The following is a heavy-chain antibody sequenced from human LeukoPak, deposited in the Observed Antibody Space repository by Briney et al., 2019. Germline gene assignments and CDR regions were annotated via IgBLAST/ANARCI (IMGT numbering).Heavy chain of an antibody. J-gene: IGHJ5*02. CDR2: ISSSGSTI. D-gene: IGHD3-3*01. CDR1: GSTFSDYY. CDR3: ARAFDDFWSGYDAGNWFDP. V-gene: IGHV3-11*01. Sequence: PGGSLRLSCAASGSTFSDYYMSWIRQAPGKGLEWVSYISSSGSTIYYADSVKGRFTISRDNAKNSLYLQMNSLRAEDTAVYYCARAFDDFWSGYDAGNWFDPWGQGTLITVSS.